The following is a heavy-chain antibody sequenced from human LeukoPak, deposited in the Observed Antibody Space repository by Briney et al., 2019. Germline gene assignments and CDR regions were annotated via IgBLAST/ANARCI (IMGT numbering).Heavy chain of an antibody. D-gene: IGHD4-17*01. Sequence: ASVKVSCKPSGYSFIAYWIHWVRHAPGQGREWLGWINPNSGGTNYVQKFQGRVTMTRATSISTAYLELSRLRSDDTAVYYCGLTVTYSYGMDVWGQGTTVAVSS. CDR1: GYSFIAYW. CDR2: INPNSGGT. CDR3: GLTVTYSYGMDV. J-gene: IGHJ6*02. V-gene: IGHV1-2*02.